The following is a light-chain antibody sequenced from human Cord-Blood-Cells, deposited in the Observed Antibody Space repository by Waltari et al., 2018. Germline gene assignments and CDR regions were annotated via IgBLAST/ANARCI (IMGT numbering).Light chain of an antibody. CDR3: QQLNSYPR. CDR1: QGISSY. Sequence: DIQLTQSPSFLSASVGDRVTITCRASQGISSYLAWYQQKPGKAPKLLIYAASTLQSGVPSRFSGSGSGTEFTLTISSLQPEDFATYYCQQLNSYPRFGPGTKWISN. V-gene: IGKV1-9*01. J-gene: IGKJ3*01. CDR2: AAS.